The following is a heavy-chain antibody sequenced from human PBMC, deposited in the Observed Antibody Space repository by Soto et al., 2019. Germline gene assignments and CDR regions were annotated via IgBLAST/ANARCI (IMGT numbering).Heavy chain of an antibody. J-gene: IGHJ5*01. CDR3: RKMLQGTSGPSPFES. CDR1: GDSVTSNHFF. CDR2: IYLDGST. D-gene: IGHD3-10*01. V-gene: IGHV4-39*01. Sequence: SETLSVTCTVPGDSVTSNHFFWGLIRRPPGRGLEWIASIYLDGSTYIRPSLKSRVSMSLDTSKNQFSLKFTSFTAADTAVDFCRKMLQGTSGPSPFESWAQATL.